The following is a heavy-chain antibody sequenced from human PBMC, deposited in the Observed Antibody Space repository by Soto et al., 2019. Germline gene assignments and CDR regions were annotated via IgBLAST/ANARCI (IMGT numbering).Heavy chain of an antibody. Sequence: SETLSLTCTVSGGSISSYYWSWIRQPPGKGLEWIGYIYYSGSTNYNPSLKSRVTISVDTSKNQFSLKLSSVTAADTAVYYCARASYDSSTYYLDYWGQGTLVTVSS. V-gene: IGHV4-59*01. CDR2: IYYSGST. J-gene: IGHJ4*02. D-gene: IGHD3-22*01. CDR1: GGSISSYY. CDR3: ARASYDSSTYYLDY.